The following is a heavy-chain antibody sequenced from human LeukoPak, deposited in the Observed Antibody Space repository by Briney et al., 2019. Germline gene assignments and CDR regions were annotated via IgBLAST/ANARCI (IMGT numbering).Heavy chain of an antibody. J-gene: IGHJ4*02. V-gene: IGHV4-59*01. CDR2: IYYSGST. D-gene: IGHD1-26*01. CDR1: GGSISSYY. CDR3: ARYSGSYSGDY. Sequence: SETLSLTCTVSGGSISSYYWSWIRQPPGKGLEWIGYIYYSGSTNYNPSLKSRVTISVDTSKNQFSLKLSSVTAADTAVYYCARYSGSYSGDYWGQGTLVTVSS.